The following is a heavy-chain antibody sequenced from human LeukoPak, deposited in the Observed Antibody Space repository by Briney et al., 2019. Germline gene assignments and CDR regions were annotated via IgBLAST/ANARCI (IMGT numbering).Heavy chain of an antibody. CDR2: ISRSSSKI. J-gene: IGHJ4*02. V-gene: IGHV3-48*02. Sequence: GGSLRLSCAASGFTLNGCAFHWVRQAPGKGLGWVSYISRSSSKIYYADSVKGRFTIARDNAKNSLYLQMHRLRDEDTAVYYCARGGRYCDYWGQGTLVTVSS. CDR1: GFTLNGCA. CDR3: ARGGRYCDY.